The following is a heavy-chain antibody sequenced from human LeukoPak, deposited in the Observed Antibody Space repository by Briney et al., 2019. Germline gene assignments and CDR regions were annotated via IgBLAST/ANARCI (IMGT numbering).Heavy chain of an antibody. CDR2: ISGSGGST. V-gene: IGHV3-23*01. CDR3: AKMVRGVPHYFDY. D-gene: IGHD3-10*01. J-gene: IGHJ4*02. CDR1: GFTFSSYA. Sequence: PGGSLRLSCAASGFTFSSYAMSWVRQAPGKGLEWVSAISGSGGSTYYADSVKGRFTISRDNSKNTLYLQMNSPRAEDTAVYYCAKMVRGVPHYFDYWGQGTLVTVSS.